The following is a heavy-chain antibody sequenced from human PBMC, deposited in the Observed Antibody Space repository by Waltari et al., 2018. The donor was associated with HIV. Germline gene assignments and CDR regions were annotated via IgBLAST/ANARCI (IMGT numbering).Heavy chain of an antibody. CDR1: GFPVATSRVG. D-gene: IGHD6-13*01. CDR3: AHRRAGYSSGWYTRGFDY. J-gene: IGHJ4*02. V-gene: IGHV2-5*01. Sequence: QITLKESGPTLVKPTQTLTLTCPFSGFPVATSRVGVGWIRQPPGKALEWLALIYWNDDKRYSPSLGSRLTISKDTSKNQVVLTMTNMDPVDTATYYCAHRRAGYSSGWYTRGFDYWGQGTLVTVSS. CDR2: IYWNDDK.